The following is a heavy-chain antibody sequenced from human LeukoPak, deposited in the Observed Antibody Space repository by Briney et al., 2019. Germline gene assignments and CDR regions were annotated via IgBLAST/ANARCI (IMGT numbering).Heavy chain of an antibody. V-gene: IGHV3-48*04. CDR1: GFTFSSYW. J-gene: IGHJ4*02. CDR3: ARVQRGIAVALDY. CDR2: ISTTGSSI. Sequence: GGSLRLSCAASGFTFSSYWMSWVRQAPGKGLEWVSYISTTGSSIYYADSVKGRFTISRDNVKNLLYLQMNSLRAEDTAVYYCARVQRGIAVALDYWGQGTLVTVSS. D-gene: IGHD6-19*01.